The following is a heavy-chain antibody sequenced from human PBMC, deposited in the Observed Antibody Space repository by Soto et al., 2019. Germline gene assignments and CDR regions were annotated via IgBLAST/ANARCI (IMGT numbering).Heavy chain of an antibody. CDR1: GFTFSSYA. D-gene: IGHD3-10*01. Sequence: GGSLRLSCSASGFTFSSYAMHWVRQAPGKGLEYVSAISSNGGSTYYADSVKGRFTISRDNSKNTLYLQISSLRAEDTAVYYCVKDKVPMVRGVIITSLGMDVWGQGTTVTVSS. V-gene: IGHV3-64D*06. J-gene: IGHJ6*02. CDR2: ISSNGGST. CDR3: VKDKVPMVRGVIITSLGMDV.